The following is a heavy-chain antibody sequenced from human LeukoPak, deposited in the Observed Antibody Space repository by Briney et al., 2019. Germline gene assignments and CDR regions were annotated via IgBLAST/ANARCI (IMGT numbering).Heavy chain of an antibody. Sequence: ASVKVSCKASGYTFTGYYMHWVRQAPGQGLEWMGWINPNSGDTKFAQKFQDRVTMTRDTSISTAYMELRSLRSDDTAVYYCARYREDIVATYLSYYFDYWGQGTLVTVSS. CDR1: GYTFTGYY. CDR3: ARYREDIVATYLSYYFDY. CDR2: INPNSGDT. J-gene: IGHJ4*02. V-gene: IGHV1-2*02. D-gene: IGHD5-12*01.